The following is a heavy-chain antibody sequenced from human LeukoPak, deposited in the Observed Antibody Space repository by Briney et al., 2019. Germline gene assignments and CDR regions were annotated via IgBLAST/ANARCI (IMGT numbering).Heavy chain of an antibody. D-gene: IGHD6-19*01. CDR1: GFSFSGYY. CDR3: VRAAVAGPIDY. CDR2: INHSGST. Sequence: SETLSLTCAVYGFSFSGYYWSCIRQSPGKGLEWIGEINHSGSTNYNPSLKSRVTISVDTSNNQFSLKLSSVAAADTAVYYCVRAAVAGPIDYWGQGTLVTVSS. J-gene: IGHJ4*02. V-gene: IGHV4-34*01.